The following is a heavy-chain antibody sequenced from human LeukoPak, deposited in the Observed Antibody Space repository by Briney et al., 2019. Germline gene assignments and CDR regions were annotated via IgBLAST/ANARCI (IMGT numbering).Heavy chain of an antibody. J-gene: IGHJ5*02. CDR2: ISYDGSNK. D-gene: IGHD6-13*01. Sequence: PGGSLRLSCAASGFTFSSYAMHWVRQAPGKGLEWVAVISYDGSNKYYADSVKGRFTISRDNSKNTLYLQMNSLRSEDTAVYYCARLLQYSSSWYDPPYNWFDPWGQGTLVTVSS. V-gene: IGHV3-30*04. CDR3: ARLLQYSSSWYDPPYNWFDP. CDR1: GFTFSSYA.